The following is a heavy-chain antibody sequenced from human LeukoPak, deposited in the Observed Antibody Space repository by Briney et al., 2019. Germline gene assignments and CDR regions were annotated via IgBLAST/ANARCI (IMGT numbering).Heavy chain of an antibody. Sequence: SETLSLTCSVPGGSISSYYWSWIRQPAGKGLEWIGRIYSSGTITYNPSLQSRVTMSVDTSKNEFSLKMSSVTAADTAVYYCTRDSGTTGEVKFDPWGQGTLVAVSS. D-gene: IGHD3-10*01. CDR1: GGSISSYY. V-gene: IGHV4-4*07. CDR3: TRDSGTTGEVKFDP. CDR2: IYSSGTI. J-gene: IGHJ5*02.